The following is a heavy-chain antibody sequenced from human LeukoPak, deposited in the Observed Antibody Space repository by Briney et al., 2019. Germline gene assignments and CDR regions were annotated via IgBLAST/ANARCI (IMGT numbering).Heavy chain of an antibody. Sequence: GGSLRLSCAASGFTFSSYAMSWVRQAPGKGLEWVSAISGSGDSTYYADSVKGRFTISRDNSKNTLYLQMNSLRAEDTAVYYCAKDEQYDSSGYYYDYWGQGTLVTVSS. CDR2: ISGSGDST. J-gene: IGHJ4*02. CDR1: GFTFSSYA. CDR3: AKDEQYDSSGYYYDY. V-gene: IGHV3-23*01. D-gene: IGHD3-22*01.